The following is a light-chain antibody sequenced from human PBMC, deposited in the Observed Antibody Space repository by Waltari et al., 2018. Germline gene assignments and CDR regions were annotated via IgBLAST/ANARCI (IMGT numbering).Light chain of an antibody. Sequence: LVLTQSPSASASLGASVKLTCTLSSGYSSNVIAWLQQQPGKGPRYLTKVNSDGSHRKGDDIPDRFSASKSGTECYLTISSLQSEDEADYYCQTGGLGTWVFGGGTKLTVL. V-gene: IGLV4-69*01. CDR3: QTGGLGTWV. CDR1: SGYSSNV. J-gene: IGLJ3*02. CDR2: VNSDGSH.